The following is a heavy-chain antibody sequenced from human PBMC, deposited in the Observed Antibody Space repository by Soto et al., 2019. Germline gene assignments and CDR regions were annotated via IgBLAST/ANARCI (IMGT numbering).Heavy chain of an antibody. V-gene: IGHV1-3*01. Sequence: QVQLVQSGAELKRPGASVRLSCKASGYIFTSFTLHWVRQAPGQRPEWMGWIDAGNGDTKSSLKFQGRVYFTRDTLATTAYMDLSHLTSEDTAMYYCARRGRVAYCTADCLHAHDVWGQGTMVTVSA. CDR3: ARRGRVAYCTADCLHAHDV. D-gene: IGHD2-8*02. J-gene: IGHJ3*01. CDR1: GYIFTSFT. CDR2: IDAGNGDT.